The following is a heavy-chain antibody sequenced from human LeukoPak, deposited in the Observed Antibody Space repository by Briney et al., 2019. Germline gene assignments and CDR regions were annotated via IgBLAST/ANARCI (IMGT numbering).Heavy chain of an antibody. D-gene: IGHD1-26*01. V-gene: IGHV1-18*01. CDR3: ARGGSRTVLPPLDY. CDR1: GYTFTSYG. J-gene: IGHJ4*02. CDR2: ISAYNGNT. Sequence: RASVKVSCKASGYTFTSYGISWVRQAPGQGLEWMGWISAYNGNTNYAQKFQGRVTITTDTSTSTAYMELRSLRSDDTAVYYCARGGSRTVLPPLDYWGQGTLVTVSS.